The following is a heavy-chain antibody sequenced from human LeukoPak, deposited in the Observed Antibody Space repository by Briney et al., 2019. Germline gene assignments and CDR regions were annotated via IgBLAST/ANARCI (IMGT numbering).Heavy chain of an antibody. CDR1: GFTFNRYI. D-gene: IGHD6-19*01. Sequence: GRSLRLSCAASGFTFNRYIMHWVRQAPGKGLEWVAVLSYDGSNKYYADSVKGRFTISRDNSNDTLYLQMNSLRAEDTAVYFCAKDLLSGWYYFDYWGQGTLVTVSS. CDR2: LSYDGSNK. J-gene: IGHJ4*02. V-gene: IGHV3-30-3*01. CDR3: AKDLLSGWYYFDY.